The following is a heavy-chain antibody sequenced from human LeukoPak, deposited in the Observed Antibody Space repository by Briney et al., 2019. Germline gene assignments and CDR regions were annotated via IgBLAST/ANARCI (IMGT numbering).Heavy chain of an antibody. J-gene: IGHJ4*02. CDR3: ARGYVWGSYRSYYFDY. Sequence: ASVKVSCKASGYTFTSNYIHWVRQAPGQGLEWMGRINPNSGGTNYAQKFQGRVTMTRDTSISTAYMELSRLRSDDTAVYYCARGYVWGSYRSYYFDYWGQGTLVTVSS. D-gene: IGHD3-16*02. V-gene: IGHV1-2*06. CDR1: GYTFTSNY. CDR2: INPNSGGT.